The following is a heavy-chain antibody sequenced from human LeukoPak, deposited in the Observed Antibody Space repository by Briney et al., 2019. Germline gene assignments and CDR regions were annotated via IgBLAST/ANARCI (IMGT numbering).Heavy chain of an antibody. D-gene: IGHD4-17*01. J-gene: IGHJ3*02. CDR1: GYTFTNYY. V-gene: IGHV1-46*01. Sequence: ASVKVSCKASGYTFTNYYIHWVRQAPGQGPEWMGIINPSGGGTNYAQKFQGRVTMTRDTSTSTAYMELRSLRSDDTAVYYCARDENDYGDYFAFDIWGQGTMVTVSS. CDR3: ARDENDYGDYFAFDI. CDR2: INPSGGGT.